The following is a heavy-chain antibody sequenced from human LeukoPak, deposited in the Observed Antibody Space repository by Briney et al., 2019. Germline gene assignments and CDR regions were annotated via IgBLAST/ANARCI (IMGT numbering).Heavy chain of an antibody. Sequence: GGSLRLSCAASTFAFSSYAMSWVRQAPGKGLEWVSGISGSGGDTYYADSVKGRFTISRDNSKNTLYLQMNSLRAEDTAVYYCAKVGLQSYYFDYWGQGTLVTVSS. CDR2: ISGSGGDT. CDR1: TFAFSSYA. J-gene: IGHJ4*02. V-gene: IGHV3-23*01. D-gene: IGHD3/OR15-3a*01. CDR3: AKVGLQSYYFDY.